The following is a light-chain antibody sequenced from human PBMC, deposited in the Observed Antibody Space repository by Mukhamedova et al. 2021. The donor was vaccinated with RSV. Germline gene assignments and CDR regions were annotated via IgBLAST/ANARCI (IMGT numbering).Light chain of an antibody. CDR2: KAS. V-gene: IGKV1-5*03. Sequence: WYQRRVHGRAPKLLIYKASSLESGVPSRFSGSRSGTEFTLTIRSLQPGDFALYYCQQYNGYPFTFGGGTKVEIK. J-gene: IGKJ4*01. CDR3: QQYNGYPFT.